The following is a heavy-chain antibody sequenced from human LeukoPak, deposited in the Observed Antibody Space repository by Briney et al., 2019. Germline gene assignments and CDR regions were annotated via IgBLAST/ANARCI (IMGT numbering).Heavy chain of an antibody. J-gene: IGHJ4*02. CDR3: ARDRQQLISARLDY. CDR2: ISYDGSNK. Sequence: GGSPRLSCAASGFTFSSYAMHWVRQAPGKGLEWVAVISYDGSNKYYADSVKGRFTISRDNSKNTLYLQMNSLRAEDTAVYYCARDRQQLISARLDYWGQGTLVTVSS. V-gene: IGHV3-30-3*01. CDR1: GFTFSSYA. D-gene: IGHD6-13*01.